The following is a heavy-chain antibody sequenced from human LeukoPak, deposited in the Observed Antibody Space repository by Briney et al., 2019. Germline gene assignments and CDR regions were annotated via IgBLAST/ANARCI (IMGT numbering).Heavy chain of an antibody. CDR1: GYTLTELS. Sequence: ASVKVSWKVSGYTLTELSMHWVRQAPGKGLEWMGGFDPEDGETIYAQKFQGRVTMTEDTSTDTAYMELSSLRSEDTAVYYCATVPRSGSYYNVFDYWGQGTLVTVSS. J-gene: IGHJ4*02. CDR3: ATVPRSGSYYNVFDY. D-gene: IGHD3-10*01. V-gene: IGHV1-24*01. CDR2: FDPEDGET.